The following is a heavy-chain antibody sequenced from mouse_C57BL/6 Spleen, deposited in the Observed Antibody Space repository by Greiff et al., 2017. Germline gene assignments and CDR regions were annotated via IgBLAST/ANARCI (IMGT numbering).Heavy chain of an antibody. D-gene: IGHD3-2*02. J-gene: IGHJ4*01. Sequence: VQLQQSGPELVKPGASVKIPCKASGYTFTDYNMDWVKQSHGKSLEWIGDINPNNGGTIYNQKFKGKATLTVDKSSSTAYMELRSLTSEDTAVYYCARGRAAQVYYAMDYWGQGTSDTVSS. CDR3: ARGRAAQVYYAMDY. V-gene: IGHV1-18*01. CDR1: GYTFTDYN. CDR2: INPNNGGT.